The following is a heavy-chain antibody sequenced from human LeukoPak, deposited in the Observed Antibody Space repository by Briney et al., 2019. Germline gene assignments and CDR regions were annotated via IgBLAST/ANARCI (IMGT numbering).Heavy chain of an antibody. CDR2: VYYDGTS. Sequence: SQTLSLTCTVSGGSINSHSYYWGWIRQPPGKGLEWIGSVYYDGTSYSNPSLKTRVGVFVDTSRDQFSLDLDFVTAADTALYYCVRHISTNTGYFDSCGQGTLVSVSS. D-gene: IGHD5-24*01. V-gene: IGHV4-39*01. CDR1: GGSINSHSYY. J-gene: IGHJ4*02. CDR3: VRHISTNTGYFDS.